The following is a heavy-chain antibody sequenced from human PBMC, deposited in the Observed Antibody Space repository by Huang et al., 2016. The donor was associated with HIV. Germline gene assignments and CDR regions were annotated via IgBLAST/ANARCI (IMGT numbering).Heavy chain of an antibody. CDR2: IKSKGGST. J-gene: IGHJ5*02. CDR3: ATYDFWSAYFLS. D-gene: IGHD3-3*01. Sequence: EVQLVESGGGLVQPGGSLRLSCAASGFTFTNYWMHWFRQGPGWGLVGVSDIKSKGGSTNYSDSVMGRFTIYRDNAKNTLYLQMNSLRAEYTTVYYCATYDFWSAYFLSWGQGTLVTVSS. V-gene: IGHV3-74*01. CDR1: GFTFTNYW.